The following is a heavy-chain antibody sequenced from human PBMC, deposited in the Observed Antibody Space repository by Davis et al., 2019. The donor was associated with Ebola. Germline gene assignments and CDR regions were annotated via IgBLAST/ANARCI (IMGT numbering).Heavy chain of an antibody. D-gene: IGHD1/OR15-1a*01. Sequence: SVKVSCKASGGTFSSYAISWVRQAPGQGLEWMGGIIPIFGTANYAQKFQGRVTITADESTSTAYMELSSLRSEDTAVYYCARVLEITGTLPYYYYYGMDVWGKGTTVTVSS. CDR1: GGTFSSYA. J-gene: IGHJ6*04. CDR2: IIPIFGTA. V-gene: IGHV1-69*13. CDR3: ARVLEITGTLPYYYYYGMDV.